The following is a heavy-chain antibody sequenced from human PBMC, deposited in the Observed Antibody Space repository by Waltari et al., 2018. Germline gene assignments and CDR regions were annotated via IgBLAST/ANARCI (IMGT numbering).Heavy chain of an antibody. CDR2: INPNSGDT. CDR1: GYPFTGYF. CDR3: AKRAGNWGPDPSFDY. D-gene: IGHD7-27*01. J-gene: IGHJ4*02. V-gene: IGHV1-2*02. Sequence: QVQLVQSGAEVKKPGASVKVSCKASGYPFTGYFIHWVRQAPGHGLEWMGWINPNSGDTNYAQKFQGSVTMTMDTSISTVYVELSSPRSDDTAVYYCAKRAGNWGPDPSFDYWGQGTLVTVSS.